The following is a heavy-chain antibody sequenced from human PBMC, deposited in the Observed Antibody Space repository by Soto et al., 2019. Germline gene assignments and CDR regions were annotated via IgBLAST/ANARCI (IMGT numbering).Heavy chain of an antibody. Sequence: VKVSCKASGGTFSSYAISWVRQAPGQGLEWMGGIIPIFGTANYAQKFQGRVTITADESTSTAYMELSSLRSEDTAVYYCARGEGPITMIVVAVGAFDIWGQGTMVTVSS. V-gene: IGHV1-69*01. CDR3: ARGEGPITMIVVAVGAFDI. CDR1: GGTFSSYA. CDR2: IIPIFGTA. D-gene: IGHD3-22*01. J-gene: IGHJ3*02.